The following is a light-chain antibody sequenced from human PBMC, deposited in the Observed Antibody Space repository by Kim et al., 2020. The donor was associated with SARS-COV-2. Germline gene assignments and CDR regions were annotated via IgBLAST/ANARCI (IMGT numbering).Light chain of an antibody. V-gene: IGKV3-11*01. CDR1: QSVSSY. J-gene: IGKJ4*01. Sequence: SLSPGERATLSCRASQSVSSYFAWYQQKPGQAPRLLMYDASNRATGIPARFSGSGSGTDFTLTISSLEPEDFGVYYCQQRNNWPLTFGGGTKVEI. CDR3: QQRNNWPLT. CDR2: DAS.